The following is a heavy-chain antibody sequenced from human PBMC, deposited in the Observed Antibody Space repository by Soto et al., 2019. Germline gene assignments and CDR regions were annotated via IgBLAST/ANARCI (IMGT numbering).Heavy chain of an antibody. D-gene: IGHD5-12*01. CDR3: ARQSGMDV. CDR2: IYPGDSNT. J-gene: IGHJ6*02. Sequence: GESLKISCEGSGYSFTNYWIGWVRQMPGKGLEWMGIIYPGDSNTRYSPSFQGQVTISADKSIRTAYLQWSSLKASDTAIYYCARQSGMDVWGQGTTVTVSS. V-gene: IGHV5-51*01. CDR1: GYSFTNYW.